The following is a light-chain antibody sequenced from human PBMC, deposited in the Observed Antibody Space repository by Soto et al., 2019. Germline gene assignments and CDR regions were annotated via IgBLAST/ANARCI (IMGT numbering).Light chain of an antibody. J-gene: IGKJ5*01. CDR3: QQYAGPPTT. V-gene: IGKV3-15*01. CDR2: GAS. CDR1: QSVSSN. Sequence: EIVLTQSPGTLSLSPGERATLSFRASQSVSSNLAWFQQKPGQAPRLLVYGASTRATGLPARFSGSGSGTEFTLTISSLQSEDFAVYYCQQYAGPPTTFGQGTRLEIK.